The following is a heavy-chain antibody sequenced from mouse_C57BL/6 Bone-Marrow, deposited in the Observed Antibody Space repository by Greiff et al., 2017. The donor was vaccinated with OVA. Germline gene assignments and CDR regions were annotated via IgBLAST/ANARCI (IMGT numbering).Heavy chain of an antibody. V-gene: IGHV5-17*01. CDR2: ISSGSSTI. CDR3: ARGGSLCGYDPAY. J-gene: IGHJ2*01. CDR1: GFTFSDYG. Sequence: EVQGVESGGGLVKPGGSLKLSCAASGFTFSDYGMHWVRQAPEKGLEWVAYISSGSSTIYYADTVKGRFTISRYNAKNTLFLQMTSLRSEDTAMYYCARGGSLCGYDPAYWGQGTTLTVSS. D-gene: IGHD2-2*01.